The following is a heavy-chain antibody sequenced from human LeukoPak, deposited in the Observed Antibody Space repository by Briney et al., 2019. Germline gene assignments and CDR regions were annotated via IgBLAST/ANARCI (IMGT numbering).Heavy chain of an antibody. CDR1: GGSFSGYY. J-gene: IGHJ6*03. V-gene: IGHV4-34*01. Sequence: ASETLSLTCAVYGGSFSGYYWSWIRQPPGKGLEWIGEINHSGSTNYNPSLKSRVTISVDTSKNQFSLKLSSVTAADTAVYYCARNPRDYYYYYYMDVWGKGTTVTVSS. CDR2: INHSGST. CDR3: ARNPRDYYYYYYMDV.